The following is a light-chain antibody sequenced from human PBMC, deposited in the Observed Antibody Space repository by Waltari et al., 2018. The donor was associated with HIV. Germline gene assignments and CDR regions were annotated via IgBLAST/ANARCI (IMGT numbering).Light chain of an antibody. CDR3: ATWDDSLSGWV. Sequence: QSVLTQPPSASGTPGQRVTFSCSASSSNIGSNYVYWYQQFPGTAPKLLIYRNNQRPSGVPDRFSGSKSGTSASLAISGLRSEDEADYYCATWDDSLSGWVFGGGTKLTVL. CDR2: RNN. V-gene: IGLV1-47*01. J-gene: IGLJ3*02. CDR1: SSNIGSNY.